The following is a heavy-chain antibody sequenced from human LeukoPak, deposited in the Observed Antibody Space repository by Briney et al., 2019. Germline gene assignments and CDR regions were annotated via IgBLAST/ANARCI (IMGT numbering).Heavy chain of an antibody. CDR1: GFTFSSYA. CDR3: AKDREYSYGYADY. D-gene: IGHD5-18*01. J-gene: IGHJ4*02. CDR2: ISGSGGST. Sequence: GGSLRLSCAASGFTFSSYAMSWVRQAPGKGLEWVSAISGSGGSTYHADSVKGRFTISRDNSKNTLYLQMNSLRAEDTAVYYCAKDREYSYGYADYWGQGTLVTVSS. V-gene: IGHV3-23*01.